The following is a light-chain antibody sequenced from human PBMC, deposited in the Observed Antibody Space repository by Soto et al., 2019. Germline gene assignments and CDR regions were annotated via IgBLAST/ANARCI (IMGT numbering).Light chain of an antibody. V-gene: IGKV3-15*01. CDR1: QSVSSN. J-gene: IGKJ5*01. CDR3: QQRADWPIS. Sequence: VVTQSPGILSVSPGERATLSCRASQSVSSNLAWYQQRPGQAPRLLIHGASTRATGVPARFSGSGSGTEFTLTISGLQSEDFAVYYCQQRADWPISSGQGTRLEI. CDR2: GAS.